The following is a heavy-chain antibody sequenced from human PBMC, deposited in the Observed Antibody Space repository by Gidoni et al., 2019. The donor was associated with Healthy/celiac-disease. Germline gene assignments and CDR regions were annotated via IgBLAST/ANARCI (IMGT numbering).Heavy chain of an antibody. D-gene: IGHD2-15*01. CDR2: ISSSSSYI. CDR1: GFTFSSYS. CDR3: ARVNQEYCSGGSCYPTPLDY. Sequence: EVQLVESGGGLVKPGGSLRLSCAASGFTFSSYSMNWVRQAPGKGLEWVSSISSSSSYIYYADSVKGRFTISRDNDKNSLYLQMNSLRAEDTAVYYCARVNQEYCSGGSCYPTPLDYWGQGTLVTVSS. V-gene: IGHV3-21*01. J-gene: IGHJ4*02.